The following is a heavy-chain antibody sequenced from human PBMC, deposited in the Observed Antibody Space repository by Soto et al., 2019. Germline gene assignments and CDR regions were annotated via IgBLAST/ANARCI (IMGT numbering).Heavy chain of an antibody. CDR2: IIPIFGTP. D-gene: IGHD1-26*01. J-gene: IGHJ4*02. Sequence: QVQLVQSGAEVKKPGSSVKISCKALGGSFSDYAISWVRQAPGQGLEWMGGIIPIFGTPNYGQKFQDRVTFTAHESTNTAYMELSRLTSEDMAVYYCARDRAPRGWTYLDLWGQGTQVTVSS. V-gene: IGHV1-69*01. CDR3: ARDRAPRGWTYLDL. CDR1: GGSFSDYA.